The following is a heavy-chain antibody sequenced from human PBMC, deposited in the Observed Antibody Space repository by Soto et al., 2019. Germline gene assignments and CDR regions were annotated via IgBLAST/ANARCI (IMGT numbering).Heavy chain of an antibody. CDR3: AKEVWGRCTFGHPLDN. CDR1: GFNFSKFG. D-gene: IGHD1-26*01. V-gene: IGHV3-33*06. CDR2: IWYDGSQK. J-gene: IGHJ4*01. Sequence: GGSLSLSCEASGFNFSKFGMYWVRQAPGKGLEWVAVIWYDGSQKYYADSVKGRFTISRDNSNNTLYLQMNSLRAEDTAVYYCAKEVWGRCTFGHPLDNWGHGTLVTVSS.